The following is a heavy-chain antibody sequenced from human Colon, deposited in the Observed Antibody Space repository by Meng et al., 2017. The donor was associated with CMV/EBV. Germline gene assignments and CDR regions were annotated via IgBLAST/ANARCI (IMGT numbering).Heavy chain of an antibody. D-gene: IGHD4-17*01. V-gene: IGHV3-48*03. CDR3: ARDGDYIYYDHGMDV. Sequence: GESLKISCAASGFTFSSYEMNWVRQAPGKGLEWVSNISGSGSTIYYADSVKGRFTISRDNAKNSLYLQMNSLRAEDTAVYYCARDGDYIYYDHGMDVWGQGTTVTVSS. CDR2: ISGSGSTI. J-gene: IGHJ6*02. CDR1: GFTFSSYE.